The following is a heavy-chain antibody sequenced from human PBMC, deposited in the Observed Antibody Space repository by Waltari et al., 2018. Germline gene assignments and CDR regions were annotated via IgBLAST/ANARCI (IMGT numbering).Heavy chain of an antibody. J-gene: IGHJ4*02. Sequence: EVQLVESGGGLVQPGGSLRLSCAASGFTFRSYWMSWVRPAPGKGLEWVANIKQDGSEKYYVDSVKGRFTISRDNAKNSLYLQMNSLRAEDTAVYYCARVGYYYDSSGYYYWGQGTLVTVSS. V-gene: IGHV3-7*04. CDR2: IKQDGSEK. CDR3: ARVGYYYDSSGYYY. D-gene: IGHD3-22*01. CDR1: GFTFRSYW.